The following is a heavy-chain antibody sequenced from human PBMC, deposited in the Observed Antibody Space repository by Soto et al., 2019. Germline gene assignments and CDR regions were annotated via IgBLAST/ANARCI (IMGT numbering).Heavy chain of an antibody. D-gene: IGHD1-1*01. CDR3: ARDNDGFYYYGMDV. Sequence: GGALRLSCAASGFTFSSYCIHWGRQAPGKGLEWVAVIWYDGSNKYYADSVKGRFTISRDNSKNTLYLQMNSLRAEDTAVYYCARDNDGFYYYGMDVWGQGTTVTVSS. CDR1: GFTFSSYC. J-gene: IGHJ6*02. CDR2: IWYDGSNK. V-gene: IGHV3-33*01.